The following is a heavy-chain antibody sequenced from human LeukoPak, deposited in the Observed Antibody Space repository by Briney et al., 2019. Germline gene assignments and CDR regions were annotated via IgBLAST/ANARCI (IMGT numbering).Heavy chain of an antibody. CDR3: ARVRYSSTWYAAFDF. D-gene: IGHD6-13*01. CDR2: IYYSGSP. CDR1: GDSPSGYY. V-gene: IGHV4-59*08. J-gene: IGHJ3*01. Sequence: SQTLSLTCTLSGDSPSGYYWSWIRQPPGKGLECIGYIYYSGSPNYSPSLESRVTISVDTSRNQFSLKLTSVTAADSAVYYCARVRYSSTWYAAFDFWGQGTRVTVSS.